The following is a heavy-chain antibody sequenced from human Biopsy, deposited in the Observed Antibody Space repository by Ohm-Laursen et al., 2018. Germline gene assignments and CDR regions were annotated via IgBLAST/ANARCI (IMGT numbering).Heavy chain of an antibody. CDR3: ARPLRGGEYEGFDL. CDR2: VHYSGAP. D-gene: IGHD4-17*01. Sequence: SETLSLTCAVSNGSINSIDYYWGWIRQAPGKGLEWLGSVHYSGAPYYNPPLSSLATISVDTAKNPFFLRLRPATAADTAVYYCARPLRGGEYEGFDLWGPGTMVAVSP. CDR1: NGSINSIDYY. J-gene: IGHJ3*01. V-gene: IGHV4-39*01.